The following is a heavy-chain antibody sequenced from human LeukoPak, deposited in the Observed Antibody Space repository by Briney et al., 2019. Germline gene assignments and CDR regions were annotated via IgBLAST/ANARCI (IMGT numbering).Heavy chain of an antibody. V-gene: IGHV3-23*01. CDR2: ISGSGGST. CDR1: GFTFNNYG. D-gene: IGHD6-19*01. Sequence: GGSLRLSCVASGFTFNNYGMSWVRQAPGKGLEWVSVISGSGGSTYYADSVKGRFTISRDNSKNTVYLQMNSLRAEDTAVYYCAKGRDRIAVAGVFDSWGQGTLVTVSS. J-gene: IGHJ4*02. CDR3: AKGRDRIAVAGVFDS.